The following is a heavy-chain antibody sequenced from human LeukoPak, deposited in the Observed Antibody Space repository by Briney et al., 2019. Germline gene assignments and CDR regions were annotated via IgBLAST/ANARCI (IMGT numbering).Heavy chain of an antibody. D-gene: IGHD6-19*01. CDR3: AKGRVAVAGTWFDP. CDR1: GFTFSSYG. V-gene: IGHV3-30*02. Sequence: PGGSLRLSCAASGFTFSSYGMHWVRQAPGKGLEWVAFIRYDGSNKYYADSVKGRFTISRDNSKNTLYLQMNSLRAEDTAVYYCAKGRVAVAGTWFDPWGQGTLVTVSS. J-gene: IGHJ5*02. CDR2: IRYDGSNK.